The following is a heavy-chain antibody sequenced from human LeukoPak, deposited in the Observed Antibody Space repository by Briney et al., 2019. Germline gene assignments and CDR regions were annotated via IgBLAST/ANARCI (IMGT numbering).Heavy chain of an antibody. CDR3: ARDTMVRGVIMTYYYYSMDV. J-gene: IGHJ6*02. CDR2: INHSGST. CDR1: GGSFSGYY. V-gene: IGHV4-34*01. D-gene: IGHD3-10*01. Sequence: SETLSLTCAVYGGSFSGYYWSWIRQPPGKGLEWIGEINHSGSTNYNPSLKSRVTISVDTSKNQFSLKLSSVTAADTAVYYCARDTMVRGVIMTYYYYSMDVWGQGTTVTVSS.